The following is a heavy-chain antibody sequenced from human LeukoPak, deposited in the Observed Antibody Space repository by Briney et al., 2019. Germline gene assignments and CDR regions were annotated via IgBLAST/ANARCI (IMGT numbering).Heavy chain of an antibody. D-gene: IGHD5-12*01. Sequence: GASLRLSCAASGFTFSSYAMSWVRQAPGKGLEWVSAISDSGGSTYYADSVKGRFTISRDNSKNTLYLQMNSLRAEDTAVYYCAKGVYTGSAYFDYWGQGALVTVSS. CDR3: AKGVYTGSAYFDY. CDR2: ISDSGGST. CDR1: GFTFSSYA. V-gene: IGHV3-23*01. J-gene: IGHJ4*02.